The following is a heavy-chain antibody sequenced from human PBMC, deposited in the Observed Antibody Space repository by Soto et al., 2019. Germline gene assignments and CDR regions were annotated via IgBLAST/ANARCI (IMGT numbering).Heavy chain of an antibody. CDR1: GYTFTVYY. D-gene: IGHD1-26*01. Sequence: ASVKVSCKASGYTFTVYYMHCVRQAPGQGLEWMGWINPKSGGTMYPQKFQGRVTMTWDTSISTAYMALTRLRSDDTAVYYCARDLAKGGGSAGFDYWGQGTLVTVSS. CDR2: INPKSGGT. J-gene: IGHJ4*02. V-gene: IGHV1-2*02. CDR3: ARDLAKGGGSAGFDY.